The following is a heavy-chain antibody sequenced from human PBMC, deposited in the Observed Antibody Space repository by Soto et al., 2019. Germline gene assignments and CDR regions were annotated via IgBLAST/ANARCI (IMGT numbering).Heavy chain of an antibody. CDR1: GYTFTVYY. D-gene: IGHD1-26*01. Sequence: ASVKVSCKASGYTFTVYYMHCVRQAPGQGLEWMGWINPKSGGTMYPQKFQGRVTMTWDTSISTAYMALTRLRSDDTAVYYCARDLAKGGGSAGFDYWGQGTLVTVSS. CDR2: INPKSGGT. J-gene: IGHJ4*02. V-gene: IGHV1-2*02. CDR3: ARDLAKGGGSAGFDY.